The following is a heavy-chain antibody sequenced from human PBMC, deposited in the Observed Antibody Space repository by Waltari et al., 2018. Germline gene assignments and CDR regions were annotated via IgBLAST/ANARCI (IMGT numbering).Heavy chain of an antibody. CDR2: MNPNSGNT. CDR1: GYTFTSYD. V-gene: IGHV1-8*03. D-gene: IGHD6-13*01. CDR3: AISPSSWYGFVAFDI. J-gene: IGHJ3*02. Sequence: QVQLVQSGAEVKKPGASVKVSCKASGYTFTSYDINWVRQATGQGLEWMGWMNPNSGNTGYAQKFQGRVTITRNTSIGTAYMELSSLRSEDTAVYYCAISPSSWYGFVAFDIWGQGTMVTVSS.